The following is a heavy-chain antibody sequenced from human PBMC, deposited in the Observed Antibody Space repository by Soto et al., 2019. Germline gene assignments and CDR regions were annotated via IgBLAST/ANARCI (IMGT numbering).Heavy chain of an antibody. CDR3: ARAIGWFGELLGGYYFDY. Sequence: QLQLQESGSGLVKPSQTLSLTCAVSGGSISSGGYSWSWIRQPPGKGLEWIGYIYHSGSTYYNPSLKSRVTISVERSKNQFSLKLSSVTAADTAVYYCARAIGWFGELLGGYYFDYWGQGTLVTVSS. J-gene: IGHJ4*02. V-gene: IGHV4-30-2*01. CDR1: GGSISSGGYS. D-gene: IGHD3-10*01. CDR2: IYHSGST.